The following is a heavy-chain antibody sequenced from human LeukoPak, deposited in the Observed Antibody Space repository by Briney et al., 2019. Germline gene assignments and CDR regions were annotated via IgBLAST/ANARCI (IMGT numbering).Heavy chain of an antibody. J-gene: IGHJ2*01. CDR1: EFTFSNYW. CDR2: IRYDGIVT. Sequence: PGGSLRLSCVASEFTFSNYWIHWVRQPPGEGLVWVSRIRYDGIVTNYADSVEGRFTISRDNAKNTVHLQMNSLRDDDTAVYYCARANPADFNLWGRGTLVTVSS. D-gene: IGHD1-14*01. V-gene: IGHV3-74*01. CDR3: ARANPADFNL.